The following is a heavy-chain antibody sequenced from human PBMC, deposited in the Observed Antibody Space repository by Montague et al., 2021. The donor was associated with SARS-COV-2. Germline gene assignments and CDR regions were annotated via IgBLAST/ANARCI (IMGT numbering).Heavy chain of an antibody. CDR3: ARWGLRVATTETYYYFGMDV. CDR1: GGSFRSYY. Sequence: SETLSLTCAVNGGSFRSYYWSWIRQSPGKGLEWIAEINHSGITNYNPSLKSRVTISVDTSKSQFSLKLRSVTAADTAVYYCARWGLRVATTETYYYFGMDVWGQGTTVTVSS. V-gene: IGHV4-34*01. D-gene: IGHD5-12*01. CDR2: INHSGIT. J-gene: IGHJ6*02.